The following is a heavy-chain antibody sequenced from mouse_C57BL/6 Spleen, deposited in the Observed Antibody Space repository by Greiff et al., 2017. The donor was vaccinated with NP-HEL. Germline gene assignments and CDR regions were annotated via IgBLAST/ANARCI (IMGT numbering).Heavy chain of an antibody. CDR2: IWSGGST. J-gene: IGHJ4*01. D-gene: IGHD1-1*01. Sequence: QVQLQQSGPGLVQPSQSLSITCTVSGFSLTSYGVHWVRQSPGKGLEWLGVIWSGGSTDYNAAFISRLSISKDNSKRQVLFKMNSPQADDTAIYYCARKTTVVGNYAMDYWGQGTSVTVSS. CDR3: ARKTTVVGNYAMDY. CDR1: GFSLTSYG. V-gene: IGHV2-2*01.